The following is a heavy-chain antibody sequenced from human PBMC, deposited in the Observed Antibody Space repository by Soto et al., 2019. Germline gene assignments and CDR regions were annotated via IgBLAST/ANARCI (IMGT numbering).Heavy chain of an antibody. CDR1: GGSVSSSSYY. J-gene: IGHJ4*02. V-gene: IGHV4-39*01. D-gene: IGHD1-26*01. Sequence: QLQLQESGPGLVKPSATLSLTCTVSGGSVSSSSYYWGWIRQPPGKGLAWIGSTYYSGSTYYNPSLNRRVTISVDTSKNQSSLKLSSVTAADTAVYYCGRHGVPSSGSYEDYWGQGTLVTVSS. CDR3: GRHGVPSSGSYEDY. CDR2: TYYSGST.